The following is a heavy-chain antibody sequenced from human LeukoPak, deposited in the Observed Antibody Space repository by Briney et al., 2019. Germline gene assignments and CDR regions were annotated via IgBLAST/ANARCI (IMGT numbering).Heavy chain of an antibody. CDR3: AKDYSNSRVADVFFEY. J-gene: IGHJ4*02. Sequence: GGSLSLSCAASGLTFSDYAMSWFRQAPGKGLEWVSGITSGFTPHYADSVKGRFTISRDNSKNTFHLQLNSLRVEDTAVYYCAKDYSNSRVADVFFEYWGQGTLVTVSS. CDR2: ITSGFTP. V-gene: IGHV3-23*01. D-gene: IGHD2-15*01. CDR1: GLTFSDYA.